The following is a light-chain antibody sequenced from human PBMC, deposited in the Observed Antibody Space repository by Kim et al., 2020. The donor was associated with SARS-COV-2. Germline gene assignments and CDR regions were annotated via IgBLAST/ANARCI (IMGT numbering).Light chain of an antibody. CDR3: NTRDSNDNVV. J-gene: IGLJ2*01. Sequence: SSELTQDPAVSVALGQTVRITCQGDSLRSDYATWYQQKPGQATILVIYGKNNRPSGIPDRFSGASSGNTASLTITGTQAGDEADYYCNTRDSNDNVVVGG. CDR2: GKN. CDR1: SLRSDY. V-gene: IGLV3-19*01.